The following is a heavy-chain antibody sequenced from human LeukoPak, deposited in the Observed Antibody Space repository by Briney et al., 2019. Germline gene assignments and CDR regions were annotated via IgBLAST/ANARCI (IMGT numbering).Heavy chain of an antibody. CDR3: ARGRGYSGYDFGY. CDR1: GFTFSSYA. Sequence: GGSLRLSCAASGFTFSSYAMSWVRQAPGKGLEWVSSISSSSSYTYYADSVKGRFTISRDSAKNSLYLQMDSLRAEDTAVYYCARGRGYSGYDFGYWGQGTLVTVSS. CDR2: ISSSSSYT. V-gene: IGHV3-21*01. J-gene: IGHJ4*02. D-gene: IGHD5-12*01.